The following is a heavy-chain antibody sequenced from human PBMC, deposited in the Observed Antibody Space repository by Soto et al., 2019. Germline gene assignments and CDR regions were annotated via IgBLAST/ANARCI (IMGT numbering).Heavy chain of an antibody. D-gene: IGHD3-9*01. CDR2: IYYSGST. CDR3: ARVSRLRYFDWPNWFDP. CDR1: GGSISSYY. V-gene: IGHV4-59*01. Sequence: SETLSLTCTVSGGSISSYYWSWIRQPPGKGLEWIGYIYYSGSTNYNPSLKSRVTISVDTSKNQFSLKLSSVTAADTAVYYCARVSRLRYFDWPNWFDPWGQGTLVTVSS. J-gene: IGHJ5*02.